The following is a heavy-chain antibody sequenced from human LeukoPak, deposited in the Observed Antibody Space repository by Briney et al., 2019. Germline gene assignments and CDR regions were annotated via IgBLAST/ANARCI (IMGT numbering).Heavy chain of an antibody. Sequence: GGSLRLSCAASGFTFSTYNMNWVRQAPGKGLEWISYISTGSTTIYYADSVKGRFTISRDNAKNSLYLQMNSLRAEDTAVYYSAKGSGFLFDYCGQGTLVTVSS. CDR1: GFTFSTYN. CDR2: ISTGSTTI. D-gene: IGHD2-15*01. J-gene: IGHJ4*02. CDR3: AKGSGFLFDY. V-gene: IGHV3-48*04.